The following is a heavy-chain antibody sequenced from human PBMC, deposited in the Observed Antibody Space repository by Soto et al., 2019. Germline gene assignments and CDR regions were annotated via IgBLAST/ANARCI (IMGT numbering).Heavy chain of an antibody. V-gene: IGHV1-69*02. CDR3: ARFWGSYGMDV. D-gene: IGHD3-16*01. J-gene: IGHJ6*02. CDR2: IIPILGIP. CDR1: GGTFSSYT. Sequence: QVQLVQSGAEVKKPGSSVKVSCKASGGTFSSYTISWVRQAPGQGLEWMGRIIPILGIPNYAQKFQGRVTNTADKSTSTAYMELSSLRAEDTAVYYCARFWGSYGMDVWGQGTTVTVSS.